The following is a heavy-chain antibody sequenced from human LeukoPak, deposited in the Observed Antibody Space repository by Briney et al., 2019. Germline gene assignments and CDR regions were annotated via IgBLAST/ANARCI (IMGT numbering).Heavy chain of an antibody. CDR3: VRGGGSGYHVVDY. V-gene: IGHV3-48*01. Sequence: GGSLRLSCAASGFTFSSYSMNWVRQAPGKGLEWISYISSSSATIYYADSAKGRFTISRDNAKNSLYLQMNSLTAEDTAVYYCVRGGGSGYHVVDYWGQGTLVTVSS. J-gene: IGHJ4*02. CDR1: GFTFSSYS. D-gene: IGHD5-12*01. CDR2: ISSSSATI.